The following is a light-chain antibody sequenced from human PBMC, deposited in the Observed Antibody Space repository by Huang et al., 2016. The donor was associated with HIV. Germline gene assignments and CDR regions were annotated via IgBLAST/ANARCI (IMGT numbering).Light chain of an antibody. J-gene: IGKJ2*01. Sequence: DIVLTQSPATLSLSPGESATLSCRASQNISSNLAWYQQKPGQDPRLLIYGSFTRAAGFPARFSGSGSETEFTLTISSLESEDFAVYYCQQYDNWPPMYTFGQGTKLEIK. CDR2: GSF. CDR1: QNISSN. CDR3: QQYDNWPPMYT. V-gene: IGKV3-15*01.